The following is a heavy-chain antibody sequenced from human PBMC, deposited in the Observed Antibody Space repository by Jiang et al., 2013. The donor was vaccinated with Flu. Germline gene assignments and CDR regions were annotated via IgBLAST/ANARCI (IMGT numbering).Heavy chain of an antibody. CDR3: ARLDKNYSIDY. D-gene: IGHD4-11*01. Sequence: GPGLVKPSETLSLTCTVSGGSISSYYWSWIRQPPGKGLEWIGYIYYSGSTNYNPSLKSRVTISVDTSKNQFSLKLSSVTAADTAVYYCARLDKNYSIDYWGQGTLVTVSS. J-gene: IGHJ4*02. V-gene: IGHV4-59*08. CDR2: IYYSGST. CDR1: GGSISSYY.